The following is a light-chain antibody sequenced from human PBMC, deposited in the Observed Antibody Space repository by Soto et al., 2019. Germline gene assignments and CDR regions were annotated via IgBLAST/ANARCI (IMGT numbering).Light chain of an antibody. V-gene: IGKV1-5*03. J-gene: IGKJ1*01. Sequence: DIQMTQSPSTLSASVGDRVTITCRASQSISGSLAWYQQKPGKAPKLLIYEASSLKSGVPSRFSGSRSGTEYTVTISSLQPDDFATYYCQQYNGYWTFGQGTKVEIK. CDR3: QQYNGYWT. CDR2: EAS. CDR1: QSISGS.